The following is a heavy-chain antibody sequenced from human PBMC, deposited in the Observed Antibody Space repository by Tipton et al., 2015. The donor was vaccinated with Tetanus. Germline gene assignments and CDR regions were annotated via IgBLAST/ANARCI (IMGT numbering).Heavy chain of an antibody. CDR1: GFIXXSYG. Sequence: SLRLSCAASGFIXXSYGIXWVRQAPGKGLEWVAVSWYDGTDKYYADSVKGRFTISRDNSKNTLYLQMNSLRAEDTAVYYCAREADCSGGSCFSGDFDNWGQGTQVTVSS. V-gene: IGHV3-33*01. D-gene: IGHD2-15*01. J-gene: IGHJ4*02. CDR3: AREADCSGGSCFSGDFDN. CDR2: SWYDGTDK.